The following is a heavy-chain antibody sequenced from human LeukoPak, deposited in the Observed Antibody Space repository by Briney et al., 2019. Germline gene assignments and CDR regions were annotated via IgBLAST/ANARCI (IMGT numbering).Heavy chain of an antibody. V-gene: IGHV1-2*02. D-gene: IGHD5-24*01. Sequence: ASVKVSCKASGYTFTGYDMHWVRQAPGQGPEWMGWINPNSGGTNYAQKFQGRVTMTRDTSISRAYMEVSRLRSDDTAVYYCAREREMATIGDAFDIWGQGTMVTVSS. J-gene: IGHJ3*02. CDR3: AREREMATIGDAFDI. CDR1: GYTFTGYD. CDR2: INPNSGGT.